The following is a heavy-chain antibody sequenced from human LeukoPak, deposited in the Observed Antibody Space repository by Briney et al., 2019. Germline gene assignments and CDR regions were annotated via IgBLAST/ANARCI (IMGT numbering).Heavy chain of an antibody. V-gene: IGHV4-4*02. D-gene: IGHD6-13*01. CDR3: ARGGIAAVRDYYYGMDV. Sequence: SGTLSLTCAVSGGSISSSNWWRWVRQPPGKGLEWIGEIYHSGSTNYNPSLKSRVTISVDKSKNQFSLKLSSVTAADTAVYYCARGGIAAVRDYYYGMDVWGQGTTVTVSS. CDR2: IYHSGST. J-gene: IGHJ6*02. CDR1: GGSISSSNW.